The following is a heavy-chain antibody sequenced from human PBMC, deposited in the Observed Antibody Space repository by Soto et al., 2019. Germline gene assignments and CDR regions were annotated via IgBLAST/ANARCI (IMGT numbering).Heavy chain of an antibody. J-gene: IGHJ1*01. Sequence: QVQLVESGGGVVQPGRSLRLSCAASGFTFSSYGMHWVRQAPGKGLEWVAVIWYDGSNKYYADSVKGRFTISRDNSKNXLYLKMNSLRAEDTAVYYCARDTPDYGGTPEYFQHWGQGTLVTVSS. V-gene: IGHV3-33*01. CDR2: IWYDGSNK. D-gene: IGHD4-17*01. CDR3: ARDTPDYGGTPEYFQH. CDR1: GFTFSSYG.